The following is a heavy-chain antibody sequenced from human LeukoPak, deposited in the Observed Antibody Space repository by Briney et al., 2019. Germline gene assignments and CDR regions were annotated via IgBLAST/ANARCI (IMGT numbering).Heavy chain of an antibody. CDR1: GGSISSYY. J-gene: IGHJ3*02. V-gene: IGHV4-59*01. D-gene: IGHD6-19*01. CDR2: IYYSGST. CDR3: ASTLLLSSGWTKDAFDI. Sequence: SETLSLTCTVSGGSISSYYWSWIRQPPGKGLEWIGYIYYSGSTNYNPSLKSRVTISVDTSKNQFSLKLSSVTGADTAVYYCASTLLLSSGWTKDAFDIWGQGTMVTVSS.